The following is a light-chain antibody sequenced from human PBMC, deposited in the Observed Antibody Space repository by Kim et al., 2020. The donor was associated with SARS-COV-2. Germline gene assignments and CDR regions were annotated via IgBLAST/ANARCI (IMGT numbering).Light chain of an antibody. CDR2: EDN. CDR1: RGSIASNY. Sequence: GQTVTTSCSRSRGSIASNYVQWYQQRTDSSPTTVIYEDNQRPSGVPDRFSGSIDSSSNSASLTISELRTEDEADYYCQSYDSSNWVFGGGTQLTVL. V-gene: IGLV6-57*01. CDR3: QSYDSSNWV. J-gene: IGLJ3*02.